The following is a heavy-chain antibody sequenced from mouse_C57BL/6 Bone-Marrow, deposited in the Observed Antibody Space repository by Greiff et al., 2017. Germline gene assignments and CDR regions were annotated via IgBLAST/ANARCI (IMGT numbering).Heavy chain of an antibody. CDR2: IYPGNSDT. CDR1: GYTFTSYW. Sequence: VQLQQSGTVLARPGASVKMSCKTSGYTFTSYWMHWVKQRPGQGLEWIGAIYPGNSDTSYNQKFKGKAKLTAVTSASTAYMELSSLTNEDSAVYYCNQMGLAYWGQGTLVTVSA. V-gene: IGHV1-5*01. J-gene: IGHJ3*01. CDR3: NQMGLAY.